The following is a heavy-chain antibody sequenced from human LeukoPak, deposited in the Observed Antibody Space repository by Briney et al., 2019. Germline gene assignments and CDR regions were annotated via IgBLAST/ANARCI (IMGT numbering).Heavy chain of an antibody. Sequence: SETLSLTCTVSGGSISSGGYYWSWIRQHPGKGLEWIGYIYYSGSTYYNPSLKSRVTISVDTSKNQFSLKLSSVTAADTAVYYCARAHRFGTSEGYFDYRGQGTLVTVSS. CDR3: ARAHRFGTSEGYFDY. CDR2: IYYSGST. V-gene: IGHV4-31*03. CDR1: GGSISSGGYY. D-gene: IGHD3-10*01. J-gene: IGHJ4*02.